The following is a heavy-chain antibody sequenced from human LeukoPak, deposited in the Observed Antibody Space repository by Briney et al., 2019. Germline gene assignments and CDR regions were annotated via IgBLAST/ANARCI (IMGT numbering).Heavy chain of an antibody. CDR1: GYTFITYG. D-gene: IGHD5-18*01. CDR3: ARDKAPRYTYGLGH. CDR2: ISPYDGST. V-gene: IGHV1-18*01. J-gene: IGHJ1*01. Sequence: SVTVSCKASGYTFITYGINWVRQAPGQGLEWMGWISPYDGSTNFAQNLQGRVTMTTDTITSTAFMELRSLRFEDTALYYCARDKAPRYTYGLGHWGQGTMVTVSS.